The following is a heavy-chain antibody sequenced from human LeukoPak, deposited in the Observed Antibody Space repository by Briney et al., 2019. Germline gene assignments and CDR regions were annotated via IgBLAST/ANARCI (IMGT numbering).Heavy chain of an antibody. CDR2: MSPNSGNT. CDR1: GDTFTKYD. J-gene: IGHJ4*02. D-gene: IGHD7-27*01. CDR3: ARGPPNWGYDF. V-gene: IGHV1-8*01. Sequence: GASVKVSCKASGDTFTKYDINWVRQATGQGLEWLGWMSPNSGNTGYAQKFQGRVSMTRDTSVNTAYVELSSLRSEDTAVYYCARGPPNWGYDFWGQGTLVTVSS.